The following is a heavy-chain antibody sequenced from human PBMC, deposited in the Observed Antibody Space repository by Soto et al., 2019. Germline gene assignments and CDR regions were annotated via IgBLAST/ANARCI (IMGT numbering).Heavy chain of an antibody. V-gene: IGHV4-59*08. J-gene: IGHJ5*02. CDR2: IYYSGST. Sequence: SETLSLTCTVSGGSISSYDWSWIRQPPGKGLEWIGYIYYSGSTYYNPSLKSRVTISVDTSKNQFSLKLSSVTAADTAVYYCARVRLDYIVPWNWFDPWGQGTLVTVS. D-gene: IGHD4-4*01. CDR3: ARVRLDYIVPWNWFDP. CDR1: GGSISSYD.